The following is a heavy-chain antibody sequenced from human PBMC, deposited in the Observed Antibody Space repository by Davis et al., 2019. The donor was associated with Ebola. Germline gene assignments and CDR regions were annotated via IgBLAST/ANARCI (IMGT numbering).Heavy chain of an antibody. CDR1: GGSISSGGYY. V-gene: IGHV4-61*02. J-gene: IGHJ6*03. CDR3: ARAPSGGGYYYMDV. D-gene: IGHD2-15*01. CDR2: IYTSGST. Sequence: PSETLSLTCTVSGGSISSGGYYWSWIRQPAGKGLEWIGRIYTSGSTNYNPSLKSRVTMSVDTSKNQFSLKLSSVTAADTAVYYCARAPSGGGYYYMDVWGKGTTVTVSS.